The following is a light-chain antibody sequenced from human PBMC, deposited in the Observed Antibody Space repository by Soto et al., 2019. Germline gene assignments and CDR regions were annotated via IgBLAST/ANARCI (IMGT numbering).Light chain of an antibody. CDR2: LSSDGSH. CDR3: QTWATGIVL. J-gene: IGLJ2*01. Sequence: QPVLTQSPSASASLGASVKLTCTLSSGHNSYAIAWHQQRPEKGPRYLMKLSSDGSHTKGDGIPDRFSGSSSGAERYLTISSLQSEDEADYYCQTWATGIVLFGGGTKVTVL. CDR1: SGHNSYA. V-gene: IGLV4-69*01.